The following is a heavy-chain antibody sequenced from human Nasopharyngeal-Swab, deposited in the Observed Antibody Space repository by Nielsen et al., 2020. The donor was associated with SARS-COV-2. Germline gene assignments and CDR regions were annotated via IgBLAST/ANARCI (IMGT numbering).Heavy chain of an antibody. V-gene: IGHV1-18*04. D-gene: IGHD2-21*02. CDR2: ISAYNGNT. J-gene: IGHJ6*02. CDR1: GYTFTGYY. Sequence: ASLKVSCKASGYTFTGYYMHWVRQAPGQGLEWMGWISAYNGNTNYAQKLQGRVTMTTDTSTSTAYMELRSLRSDDTAVYYCARLYCGGDCSYYYYYGMDVWGQGTTVTVSS. CDR3: ARLYCGGDCSYYYYYGMDV.